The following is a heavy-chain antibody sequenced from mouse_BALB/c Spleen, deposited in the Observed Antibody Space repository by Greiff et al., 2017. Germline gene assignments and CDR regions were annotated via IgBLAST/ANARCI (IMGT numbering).Heavy chain of an antibody. J-gene: IGHJ2*01. V-gene: IGHV1-9*01. CDR2: ILPGSGST. CDR1: GYTFSSYW. Sequence: VQGVESGAELMKPGASVKISCKATGYTFSSYWIEWVKQRPGHGLEWIGEILPGSGSTNYNEKFKGKATFTADTSSNTAYMQLSSLTSEDSAVYFCASGGGYWGQGTTLTVSS. CDR3: ASGGGY.